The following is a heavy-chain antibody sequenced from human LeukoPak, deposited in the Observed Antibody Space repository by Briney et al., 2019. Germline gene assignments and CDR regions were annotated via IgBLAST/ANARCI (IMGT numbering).Heavy chain of an antibody. D-gene: IGHD3-22*01. CDR1: GGSISSYY. V-gene: IGHV4-59*12. CDR3: ARSGETYYYDSSGYYMDY. Sequence: SGTLSLTCTVSGGSISSYYWSWIRQPPGKGLEWIGYIYYSGSTNYNPSLKSRVTISVDTSKNQFSLKLSSVTAADTAVYYCARSGETYYYDSSGYYMDYWGQGTLVTVSS. J-gene: IGHJ4*02. CDR2: IYYSGST.